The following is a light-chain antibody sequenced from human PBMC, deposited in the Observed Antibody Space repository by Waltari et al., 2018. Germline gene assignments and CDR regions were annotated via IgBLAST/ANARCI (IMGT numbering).Light chain of an antibody. CDR1: VLGRKY. CDR2: KDS. V-gene: IGLV3-27*01. CDR3: YAATDNNRV. Sequence: SYELTQPSSVSVSPGQTARITCSGDVLGRKYARWFQQKPGQAPVLVIYKDSERPSGIPKRFSGSSSGTTVTLTINGAQVEDEADYYCYAATDNNRVFGGGTKLIVL. J-gene: IGLJ3*02.